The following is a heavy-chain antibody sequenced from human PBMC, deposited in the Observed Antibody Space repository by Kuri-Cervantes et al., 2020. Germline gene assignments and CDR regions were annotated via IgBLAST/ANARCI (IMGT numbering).Heavy chain of an antibody. CDR3: ARRALTYYDFWSGYFSYYYYGMDV. CDR1: GYTFTSYD. J-gene: IGHJ6*02. Sequence: GESLKISCKASGYTFTSYDINWVRQATGQGLEWMGWMNPNSGNTGYAQKFQGRVTMTRNTSISTAYMELSSLRSEDTAVYYCARRALTYYDFWSGYFSYYYYGMDVWGQGTTVTVSS. D-gene: IGHD3-3*01. CDR2: MNPNSGNT. V-gene: IGHV1-8*01.